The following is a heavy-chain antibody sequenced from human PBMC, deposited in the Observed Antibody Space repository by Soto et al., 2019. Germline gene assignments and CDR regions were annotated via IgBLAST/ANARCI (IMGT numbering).Heavy chain of an antibody. CDR2: IYWDDDK. J-gene: IGHJ4*02. V-gene: IGHV2-5*02. CDR3: AHRILRTVFGLVTTTAIYFDC. Sequence: QITLNESGPTVVKPAETLTLTCTFSGFSLTTSGVGVGWIRQSPGKAPEWLALIYWDDDKRYSASLKSRLTITKDTSKNQVVLTMASVDPADTATYYCAHRILRTVFGLVTTTAIYFDCWGQVTPVVVSS. D-gene: IGHD3-3*01. CDR1: GFSLTTSGVG.